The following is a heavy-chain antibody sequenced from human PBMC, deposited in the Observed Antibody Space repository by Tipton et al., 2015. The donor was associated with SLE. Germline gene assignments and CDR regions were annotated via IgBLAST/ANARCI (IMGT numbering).Heavy chain of an antibody. V-gene: IGHV4-59*01. J-gene: IGHJ6*02. D-gene: IGHD1-14*01. Sequence: TLSLTCSVSGVSITNSYWSWIRQPPGKGLEWIGYIYYSSYTNYNPSLKSRVTTSFDRSKNQFSLNLNSVTAADTATYYCARGRQGMEVFTMDVWGPGTTVTVSS. CDR3: ARGRQGMEVFTMDV. CDR1: GVSITNSY. CDR2: IYYSSYT.